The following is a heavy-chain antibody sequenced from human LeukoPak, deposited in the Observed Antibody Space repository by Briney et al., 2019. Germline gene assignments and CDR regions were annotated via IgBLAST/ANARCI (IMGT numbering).Heavy chain of an antibody. D-gene: IGHD1-1*01. V-gene: IGHV4-30-4*01. CDR3: ARDGPQLGVQKRGAFDI. CDR1: GDSISSGDYY. J-gene: IGHJ3*02. Sequence: SETLSLTCTVSGDSISSGDYYWSWIRPPPGKGLEWIGNIYYSGSTYYNPSLKSRVTISVDTSKNQFSLKLSSVTAADTAVYYCARDGPQLGVQKRGAFDIWGQGTMVTVSS. CDR2: IYYSGST.